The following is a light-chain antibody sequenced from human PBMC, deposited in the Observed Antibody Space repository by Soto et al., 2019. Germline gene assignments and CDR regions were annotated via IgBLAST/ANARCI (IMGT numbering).Light chain of an antibody. J-gene: IGKJ1*01. CDR3: QQYGSSPWT. CDR1: QSVSSSY. CDR2: GAS. Sequence: EIVLTQSPGTLSLSPGERATLSCRASQSVSSSYLAWYQQKPGQAPRLLIYGASSRATGIPDRFSGSGSGTAFTLNISRLEPEDFEVYYCQQYGSSPWTFGQGTKVEIK. V-gene: IGKV3-20*01.